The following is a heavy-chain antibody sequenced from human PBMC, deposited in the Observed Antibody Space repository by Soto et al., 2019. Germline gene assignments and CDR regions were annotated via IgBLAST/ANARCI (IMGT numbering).Heavy chain of an antibody. CDR1: GYTFTSYS. CDR3: ARNYVSSSCYDPHY. V-gene: IGHV1-18*01. Sequence: QVQLVQSGAEVKKPGASVKVSCKASGYTFTSYSITWVRQAPGQGLEWMGWISVYNGNTNYAQKLQGRVTMTTDTSTSTAYMELRSLRSDDTAVYYCARNYVSSSCYDPHYWGQGTLVTVSS. J-gene: IGHJ4*02. CDR2: ISVYNGNT. D-gene: IGHD6-13*01.